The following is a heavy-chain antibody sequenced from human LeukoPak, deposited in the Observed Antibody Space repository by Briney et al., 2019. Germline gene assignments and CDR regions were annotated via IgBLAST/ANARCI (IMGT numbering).Heavy chain of an antibody. V-gene: IGHV4-4*07. Sequence: SETLSLTCTVSGGSISSYYWSWLRQPAGKGLEWIGRIYTSGSTDYNPSLKSRATLSVDTSKNQFSLKLSSVAAADTAVYYCARLRYDFWSGSTYYMDVWGKGTTVTVSS. CDR3: ARLRYDFWSGSTYYMDV. CDR2: IYTSGST. CDR1: GGSISSYY. D-gene: IGHD3-3*01. J-gene: IGHJ6*03.